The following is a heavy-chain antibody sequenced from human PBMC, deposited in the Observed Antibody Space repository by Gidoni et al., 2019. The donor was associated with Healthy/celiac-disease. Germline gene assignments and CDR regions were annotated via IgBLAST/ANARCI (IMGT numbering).Heavy chain of an antibody. CDR3: ARVGKTVAGFYWYFDL. J-gene: IGHJ2*01. D-gene: IGHD6-19*01. CDR2: IKQDGSEK. CDR1: GFTFSSYW. V-gene: IGHV3-7*03. Sequence: EVQLVESVGGLVQPGGSLRLSCAASGFTFSSYWMSWVRQAPGKGLEWVANIKQDGSEKYYVDSVKGRFTISRDNAKNSLYLQMNSLRAEDTAVYYCARVGKTVAGFYWYFDLWGRGTLVTVSS.